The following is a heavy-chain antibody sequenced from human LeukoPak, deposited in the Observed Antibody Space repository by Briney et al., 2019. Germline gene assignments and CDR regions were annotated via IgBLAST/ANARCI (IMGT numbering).Heavy chain of an antibody. CDR1: GGSISSGGYY. V-gene: IGHV4-31*03. CDR2: IYCSGST. J-gene: IGHJ4*02. CDR3: ARDLGGPYDY. Sequence: PSETLSLTCTVSGGSISSGGYYWSWIRQHPGKGLEWIGYIYCSGSTYYNPPLKSRVTISVDTSKNQFSLKLSSVTAADTAVYYCARDLGGPYDYWGQGTLVTVSS. D-gene: IGHD2-15*01.